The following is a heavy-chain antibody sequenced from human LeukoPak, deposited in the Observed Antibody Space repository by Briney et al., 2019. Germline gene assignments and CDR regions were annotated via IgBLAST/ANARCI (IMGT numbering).Heavy chain of an antibody. CDR2: IYTSGRT. CDR3: AGGYRSSWYPLTRYYYYYGMDV. CDR1: GGSISSYY. Sequence: SETLSLTCTVSGGSISSYYWSWIRRPAGKGLEWIGRIYTSGRTNYNPSLKSRVTMSVDTSKNQFCLKLSSVTAADTAVYYCAGGYRSSWYPLTRYYYYYGMDVWGQGTTVTVSS. V-gene: IGHV4-4*07. D-gene: IGHD6-13*01. J-gene: IGHJ6*02.